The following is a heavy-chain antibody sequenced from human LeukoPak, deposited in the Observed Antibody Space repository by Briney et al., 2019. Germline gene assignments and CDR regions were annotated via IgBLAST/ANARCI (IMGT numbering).Heavy chain of an antibody. D-gene: IGHD4-17*01. CDR3: AKKIHYGDYDYYYGMDV. J-gene: IGHJ6*02. CDR1: GFTFSSYA. V-gene: IGHV3-23*01. Sequence: GGSLRLSCAASGFTFSSYAMSWVRPAPGKGVEWVSAISGSGGSTYYADSVKGRFTISRDNSKNTLYLQMNSLRAEDTALYYCAKKIHYGDYDYYYGMDVWGQGTTVTVSS. CDR2: ISGSGGST.